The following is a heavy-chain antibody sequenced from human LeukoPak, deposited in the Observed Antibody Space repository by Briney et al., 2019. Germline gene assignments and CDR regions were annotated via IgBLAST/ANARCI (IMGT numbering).Heavy chain of an antibody. V-gene: IGHV3-21*01. CDR2: ISSSSSYI. D-gene: IGHD3-3*01. CDR3: ARDFRPYYDFWSGYFPAYYYGMDV. Sequence: GGSLRLSCAASGFTFNSYAMNWVRQAPGKGLEWVSSISSSSSYIYYADSVKGRFTISRDNAKNSLYLQMNSLRAEDTAVYYCARDFRPYYDFWSGYFPAYYYGMDVWGQGTTVTVSS. CDR1: GFTFNSYA. J-gene: IGHJ6*02.